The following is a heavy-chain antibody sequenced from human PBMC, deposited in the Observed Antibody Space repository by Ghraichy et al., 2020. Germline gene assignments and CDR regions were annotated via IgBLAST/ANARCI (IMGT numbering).Heavy chain of an antibody. V-gene: IGHV3-48*01. CDR3: ARGGGYYYYGMDV. D-gene: IGHD3-16*01. Sequence: GGSLRLSCAASGFTFSSYSMNWVRQAPGKGLEWVSYISSSSSTIYYADSVKGRFTISRDNAKNSLYLQMNSLRVEDTAVYYCARGGGYYYYGMDVWGQGTTVIVSS. J-gene: IGHJ6*02. CDR2: ISSSSSTI. CDR1: GFTFSSYS.